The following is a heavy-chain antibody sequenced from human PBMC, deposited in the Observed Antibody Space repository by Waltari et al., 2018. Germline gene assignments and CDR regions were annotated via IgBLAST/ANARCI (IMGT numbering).Heavy chain of an antibody. D-gene: IGHD3-3*01. CDR2: IYPSGST. CDR3: ARDQSHYDFWSGYYTDAFDI. V-gene: IGHV4-38-2*02. Sequence: QVQLQESGPGLVKPSETLSLTCTVSGYSISSGYYWGWIRQPPGKGLEWIGSIYPSGSTYYNPSLKSRVTIPVDTSKNQFSLKLSSVTAADTAVYYCARDQSHYDFWSGYYTDAFDIWGQGTMVTVSS. J-gene: IGHJ3*02. CDR1: GYSISSGYY.